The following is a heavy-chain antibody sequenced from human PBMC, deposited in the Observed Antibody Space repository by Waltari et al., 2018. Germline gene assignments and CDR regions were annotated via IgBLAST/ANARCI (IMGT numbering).Heavy chain of an antibody. V-gene: IGHV4-34*02. CDR2: INHNGNI. J-gene: IGHJ6*02. D-gene: IGHD2-8*02. Sequence: QVQLQQSGAGLLQPSETLSLTSAAYGGSFSGYSWGWIRQPPGKGLELIAEINHNGNIKRNPSLRSRITILVDTSKSQFSLKVNSVTAADTAVYYCVRLEDCTGPGGNCYSGDPFALDVWGQGTTVSVSS. CDR3: VRLEDCTGPGGNCYSGDPFALDV. CDR1: GGSFSGYS.